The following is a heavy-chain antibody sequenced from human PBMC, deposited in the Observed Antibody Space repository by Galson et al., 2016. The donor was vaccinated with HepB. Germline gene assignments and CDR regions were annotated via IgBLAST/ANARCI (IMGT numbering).Heavy chain of an antibody. CDR2: ISDSGRTT. V-gene: IGHV3-23*01. CDR1: GFAFRSYA. D-gene: IGHD5-12*01. CDR3: ANLRGGYSGPRYYDYYNGMDV. Sequence: SLRLSCAASGFAFRSYAMSWVRQAPGKGLEWVSAISDSGRTTYYTDSVKGRFTISRDNSRNTLHLQMDSRTAEDTAIYYCANLRGGYSGPRYYDYYNGMDVWGQGTVVTVSS. J-gene: IGHJ6*02.